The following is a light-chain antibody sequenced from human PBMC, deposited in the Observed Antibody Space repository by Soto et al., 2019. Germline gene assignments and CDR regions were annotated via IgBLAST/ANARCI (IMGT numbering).Light chain of an antibody. CDR1: RSVSGSY. Sequence: EIVLTQSPGTLSLSPGERATLSGRASRSVSGSYLAWYQQKPGQAPRLLIYGASSRATGIPDRFSGSGSGTDFTLTISRLEPEDFAVYYCQQYGSSPTFGQGTKVDI. CDR3: QQYGSSPT. J-gene: IGKJ1*01. V-gene: IGKV3-20*01. CDR2: GAS.